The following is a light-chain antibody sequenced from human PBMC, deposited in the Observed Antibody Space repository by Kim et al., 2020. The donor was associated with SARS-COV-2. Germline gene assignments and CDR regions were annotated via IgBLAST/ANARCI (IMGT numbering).Light chain of an antibody. Sequence: SYELTQPPSVSVSPGQTATITCSGYKLGDKYVCWYQQKPGQSPVVVISQDTQRPSGIPERFSGSNSGRTAALTISGTQTMDEADYYCQAWDTTTVVFGGGTQLTVL. CDR1: KLGDKY. CDR2: QDT. J-gene: IGLJ2*01. V-gene: IGLV3-1*01. CDR3: QAWDTTTVV.